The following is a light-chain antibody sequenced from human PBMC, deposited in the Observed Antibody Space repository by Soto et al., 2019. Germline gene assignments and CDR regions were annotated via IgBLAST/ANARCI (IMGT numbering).Light chain of an antibody. V-gene: IGKV1-5*01. CDR3: QQYNSYPT. CDR2: DAS. J-gene: IGKJ3*01. Sequence: DIQMTQSPSTLSASVGDRVTITCRASQSISSWLAWYQQKPGKAPKLLIYDASSLERGVPSRFSGSGSGTEFTLTISSLQPDDFATYYCQQYNSYPTFGPGTKVDIK. CDR1: QSISSW.